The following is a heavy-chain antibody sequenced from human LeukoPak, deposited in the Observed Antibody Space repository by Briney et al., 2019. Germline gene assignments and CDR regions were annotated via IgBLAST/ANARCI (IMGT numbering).Heavy chain of an antibody. CDR1: RDSMSSYY. D-gene: IGHD2-2*01. J-gene: IGHJ4*02. CDR2: IHTSGTT. CDR3: ARGDAIVVVPAAQTYFDY. V-gene: IGHV4-4*07. Sequence: IPSETLSLTCTVSRDSMSSYYWSWIRQPAGKGLEWIGRIHTSGTTHYNPSLKSEVTMSLDTSNNQFSLRLSSGTAADTGVYYCARGDAIVVVPAAQTYFDYWGQGTLVTVSS.